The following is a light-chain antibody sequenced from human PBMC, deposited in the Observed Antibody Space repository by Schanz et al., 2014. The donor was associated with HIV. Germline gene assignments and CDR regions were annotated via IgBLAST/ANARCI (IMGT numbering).Light chain of an antibody. CDR3: AAWDDSLNGRV. CDR2: SNN. V-gene: IGLV1-44*01. CDR1: SSNIKINA. J-gene: IGLJ3*02. Sequence: QPVLTQPPSASGTPGQRVTISCSGSSSNIKINAVNWYQHLPGTGPKLLIYSNNQRPSGVPDRFSGSKSGTSASLAISGLQSEDEADYYCAAWDDSLNGRVFGGGTKLTVL.